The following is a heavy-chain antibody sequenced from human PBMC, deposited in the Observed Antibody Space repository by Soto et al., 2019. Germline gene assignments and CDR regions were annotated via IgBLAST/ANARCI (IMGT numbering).Heavy chain of an antibody. CDR1: GGSISSSSYY. Sequence: QLQLQESGPGLVKPSETLSLTCTVSGGSISSSSYYWGWIRQPPGKGLEWIGSIYYSGSTYYNPSLRSRVTISVDTHKNPFPRKVRSVPAADTAVFYCARHVSARRFWEWLVFPVAFVIGGKGKMVPVSS. CDR2: IYYSGST. J-gene: IGHJ3*02. CDR3: ARHVSARRFWEWLVFPVAFVI. D-gene: IGHD3-3*01. V-gene: IGHV4-39*01.